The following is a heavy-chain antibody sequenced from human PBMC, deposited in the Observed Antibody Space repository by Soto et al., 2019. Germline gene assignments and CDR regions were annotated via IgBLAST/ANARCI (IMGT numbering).Heavy chain of an antibody. J-gene: IGHJ4*02. D-gene: IGHD5-18*01. CDR1: GGTFSSYA. Sequence: QVQLVQSGAEVKKPGSSVKVSCKASGGTFSSYAISWVRQAPGQGLEWMGGIIPIFGTANYAPKFQGRVTITSDESTSTAYMELSSLRSEDTAVYYCARNPGGSKVETAMAILGYWGQGTLVIVSS. CDR3: ARNPGGSKVETAMAILGY. V-gene: IGHV1-69*01. CDR2: IIPIFGTA.